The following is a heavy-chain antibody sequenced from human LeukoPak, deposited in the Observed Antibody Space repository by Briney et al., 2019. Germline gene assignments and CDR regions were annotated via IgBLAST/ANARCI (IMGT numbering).Heavy chain of an antibody. CDR1: GGSISSYY. CDR3: ARHWAPNYDLRFDP. V-gene: IGHV4-4*09. CDR2: IYTSGST. J-gene: IGHJ5*02. D-gene: IGHD3-3*01. Sequence: SETLSLTCTVSGGSISSYYWSWIRQPPGKGLEWIGYIYTSGSTNYNPSLKSRVTISVDTSKNQFSLKLSSVTAADTAVYYCARHWAPNYDLRFDPWGQGTLVTVSS.